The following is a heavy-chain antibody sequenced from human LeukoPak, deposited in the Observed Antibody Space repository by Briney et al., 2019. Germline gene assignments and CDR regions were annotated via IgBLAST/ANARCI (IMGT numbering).Heavy chain of an antibody. V-gene: IGHV3-23*01. J-gene: IGHJ4*02. Sequence: PGGSLRLSCVAPGFTFSNYAMSWVRQAPGKGLEWVSTISGSGANTYYAESVKGRFTISRDNSKNTLSLQMNSLRAEDTAVYYCARLFRYCSGGTCYTDRGYFFDYWGQGTLVTVSS. CDR2: ISGSGANT. D-gene: IGHD2-15*01. CDR3: ARLFRYCSGGTCYTDRGYFFDY. CDR1: GFTFSNYA.